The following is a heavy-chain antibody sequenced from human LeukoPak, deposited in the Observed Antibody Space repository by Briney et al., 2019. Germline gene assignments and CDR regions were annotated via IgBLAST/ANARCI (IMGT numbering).Heavy chain of an antibody. CDR1: ANTFTNSW. CDR3: ARLGYCSGGTCPSGYFHGMHL. Sequence: GESLNTSCKASANTFTNSWIGLVRQMPGKGLEWMGIIFVGDSDTTYSPSFQGQVTISADMSISIAYLQWNRLEASDTAMYFCARLGYCSGGTCPSGYFHGMHLWARGTSVTVSS. J-gene: IGHJ6*01. V-gene: IGHV5-51*01. CDR2: IFVGDSDT. D-gene: IGHD2-15*01.